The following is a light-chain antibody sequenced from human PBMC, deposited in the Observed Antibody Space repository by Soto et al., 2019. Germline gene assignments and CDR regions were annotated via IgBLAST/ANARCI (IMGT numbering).Light chain of an antibody. Sequence: QSALTQPASASGSPGESIIISCTGSSSDIGAYDYVSWYQHHPGRAPKVIIFEVNDRASGVSHRFSGSKSGNTASLTISGLQAEDEADYYCCSYTGTTSPWVFGGGTKLTVL. CDR3: CSYTGTTSPWV. CDR1: SSDIGAYDY. V-gene: IGLV2-14*01. CDR2: EVN. J-gene: IGLJ3*02.